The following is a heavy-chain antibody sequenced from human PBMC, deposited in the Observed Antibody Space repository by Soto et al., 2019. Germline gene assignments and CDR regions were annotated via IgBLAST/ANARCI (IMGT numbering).Heavy chain of an antibody. Sequence: QITLNESGPTVVRPTETLTLTCRFSGFSLTTSGVGVGWVRQSPGKAPEWLALIYWDDDKRYSESLKSKLTITKDTTKNQVVLRVANLDPTDTGTYYRAHRVLRTVFGLVTTTAIYFDFWGQGTPVAVSS. J-gene: IGHJ4*02. CDR2: IYWDDDK. V-gene: IGHV2-5*02. D-gene: IGHD3-3*01. CDR1: GFSLTTSGVG. CDR3: AHRVLRTVFGLVTTTAIYFDF.